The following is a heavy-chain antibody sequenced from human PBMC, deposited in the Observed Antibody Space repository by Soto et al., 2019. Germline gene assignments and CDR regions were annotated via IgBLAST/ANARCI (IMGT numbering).Heavy chain of an antibody. D-gene: IGHD3-16*01. CDR2: ISGSGGST. V-gene: IGHV3-23*01. CDR1: GFTFSSYA. J-gene: IGHJ4*02. CDR3: AKDLWGISQPKTFDY. Sequence: GGSLRLSCAASGFTFSSYAMSWVRQAPGKGLEWVSAISGSGGSTYYADSVKGRFTISRDNSKNTLYLQMNSLRAEDTAVYYCAKDLWGISQPKTFDYWGQGTLVTVSS.